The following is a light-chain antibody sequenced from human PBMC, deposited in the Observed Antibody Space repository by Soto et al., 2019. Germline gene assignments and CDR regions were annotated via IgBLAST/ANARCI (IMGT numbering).Light chain of an antibody. V-gene: IGKV1-33*01. Sequence: DIQMTQSPSSLSASVGDRVTITCQASQDISNYLNWYQQKPGKDPKLLIYDASNLETGVPSRFSGSGSWTDFTFTISSLQPEDSATYYCQQYDNLPMYTFGQGTKVEIK. J-gene: IGKJ2*01. CDR1: QDISNY. CDR2: DAS. CDR3: QQYDNLPMYT.